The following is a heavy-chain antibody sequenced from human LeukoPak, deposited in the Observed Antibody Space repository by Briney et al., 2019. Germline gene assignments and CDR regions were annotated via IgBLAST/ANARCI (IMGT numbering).Heavy chain of an antibody. CDR2: IYSGGNT. D-gene: IGHD6-13*01. Sequence: GGSLRLSCAASGFTISSNSMTWVRRAPGEGLQWVSVIYSGGNTYYADSVKGRFTISRDNSKNTLYLQMNSLRAEDTAVYYRAKAEGVFSSSWPFDYWGQGTLVTVSS. CDR3: AKAEGVFSSSWPFDY. CDR1: GFTISSNS. J-gene: IGHJ4*02. V-gene: IGHV3-53*01.